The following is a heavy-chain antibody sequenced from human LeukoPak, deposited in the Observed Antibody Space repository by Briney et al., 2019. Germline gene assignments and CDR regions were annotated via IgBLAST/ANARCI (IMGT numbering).Heavy chain of an antibody. Sequence: GRSLRLSCAAFGFTFSDYYMSWIRQAPGKGLEWVSHISTGSTYTNYADSVKGRFTISRDNAKNSLYLQMNSLRAEDTAVYYCAKCSGGNCYHSDDHWGQGTLVTVSP. D-gene: IGHD2-15*01. CDR2: ISTGSTYT. CDR1: GFTFSDYY. CDR3: AKCSGGNCYHSDDH. V-gene: IGHV3-11*06. J-gene: IGHJ5*02.